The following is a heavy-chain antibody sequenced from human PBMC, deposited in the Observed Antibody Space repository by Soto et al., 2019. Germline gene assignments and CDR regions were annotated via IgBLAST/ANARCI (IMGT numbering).Heavy chain of an antibody. V-gene: IGHV3-23*01. Sequence: EVQLLESGGGLVQPGGSLRLSCAASGFTFSSYAMSWVRQAPGQGLEWLSAISGSGGSTYYADSVKGRFTISRDNSKNTLYQHMNNLRAEDTAVYYCAKDHKIGEWVPGFGHYYYYYGMDVWGQGTTVTVSS. CDR1: GFTFSSYA. D-gene: IGHD1-26*01. CDR2: ISGSGGST. CDR3: AKDHKIGEWVPGFGHYYYYYGMDV. J-gene: IGHJ6*02.